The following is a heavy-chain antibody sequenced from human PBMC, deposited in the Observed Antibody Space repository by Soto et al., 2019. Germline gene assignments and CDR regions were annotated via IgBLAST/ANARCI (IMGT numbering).Heavy chain of an antibody. CDR2: IWYDGSNK. CDR1: GFTFSSYG. CDR3: ARAYNYYYDSSASGY. J-gene: IGHJ4*02. Sequence: GGSLRLSCAASGFTFSSYGMHWVRQAPGKGLEWVAVIWYDGSNKYYADSVKGRFTISRDNSKNTLYLQMNSLRAEDTAVYYCARAYNYYYDSSASGYWGQGTLVTVSS. V-gene: IGHV3-33*01. D-gene: IGHD3-22*01.